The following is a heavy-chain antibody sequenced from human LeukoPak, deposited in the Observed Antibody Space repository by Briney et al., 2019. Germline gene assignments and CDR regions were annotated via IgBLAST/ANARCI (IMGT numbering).Heavy chain of an antibody. CDR3: AGDGGYQLLNY. V-gene: IGHV3-7*01. D-gene: IGHD2-2*01. J-gene: IGHJ4*02. CDR1: GFTFSSYW. Sequence: GGSLRLSCAASGFTFSSYWMSWVRQATGKGLEWVANIKQDGSEKYYVDSVKGRFTISRDNAKNSLYLQMNSLRAEDTAVYYCAGDGGYQLLNYWGQGTLVTVSS. CDR2: IKQDGSEK.